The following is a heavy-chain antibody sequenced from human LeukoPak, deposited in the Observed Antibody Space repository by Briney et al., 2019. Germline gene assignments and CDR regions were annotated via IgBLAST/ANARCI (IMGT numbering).Heavy chain of an antibody. CDR2: INHSGST. V-gene: IGHV4-39*07. Sequence: SETLSLTCTVSGASISSSSSCWGWIRQPPGKGLEWIGEINHSGSTNYNPSLKSRVTISVDTSKNQFSLKLSSVTAADTAVYYCASVFFDYGSGSYYNSDGYFDYWGQGTLVTVTS. CDR3: ASVFFDYGSGSYYNSDGYFDY. D-gene: IGHD3-10*01. J-gene: IGHJ4*02. CDR1: GASISSSSSC.